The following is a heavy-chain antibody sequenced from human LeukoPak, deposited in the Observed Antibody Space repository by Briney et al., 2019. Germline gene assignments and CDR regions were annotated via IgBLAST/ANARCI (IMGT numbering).Heavy chain of an antibody. D-gene: IGHD3-3*01. Sequence: PSETLSLTCTVSGGSISSGGYYWSWIRQPPGKGLEWIGYIYHSGSTYYNPSLKSRVTISVDRSKNQFSLKLSSVTAADTAVYYCAREPKYYDFWSGLDYWGQGTLVTVSS. V-gene: IGHV4-30-2*01. CDR3: AREPKYYDFWSGLDY. CDR2: IYHSGST. J-gene: IGHJ4*02. CDR1: GGSISSGGYY.